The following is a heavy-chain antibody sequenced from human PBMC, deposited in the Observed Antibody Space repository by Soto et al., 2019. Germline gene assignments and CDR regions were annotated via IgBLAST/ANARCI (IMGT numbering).Heavy chain of an antibody. CDR1: GGSISSSSYS. CDR2: IYYSGIT. V-gene: IGHV4-39*07. D-gene: IGHD6-6*01. J-gene: IGHJ6*02. Sequence: SETLSLTCTVSGGSISSSSYSWGWIRQPPGKGLEWIGSIYYSGITYYNPSLKSRVTISLDTSKNQFSLKLSSVTAADTAVYYCARGSSIAGLYYGMDVWGQGTTVTVSS. CDR3: ARGSSIAGLYYGMDV.